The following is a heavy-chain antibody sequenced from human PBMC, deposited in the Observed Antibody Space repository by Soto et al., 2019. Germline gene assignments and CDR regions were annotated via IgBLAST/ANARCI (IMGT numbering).Heavy chain of an antibody. CDR1: GYTLTELS. D-gene: IGHD3-22*01. Sequence: ASVKVSCKVSGYTLTELSMHWVRQAPGKGLEWMGGFDPEDGETIYAQKFQDRVTMTEDTSTDTAYMELSSLRSEDTAVYYCATAAITMKVVVPRRDAFDIWGQGTMVTVSS. J-gene: IGHJ3*02. V-gene: IGHV1-24*01. CDR2: FDPEDGET. CDR3: ATAAITMKVVVPRRDAFDI.